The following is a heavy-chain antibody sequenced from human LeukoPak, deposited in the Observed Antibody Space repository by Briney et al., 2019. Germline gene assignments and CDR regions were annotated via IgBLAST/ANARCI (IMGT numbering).Heavy chain of an antibody. CDR2: ISYDGSNK. Sequence: SGRSLRLSCAASGFTFSSYAMHWVRQAPGKGLEWVAVISYDGSNKYYADSVKGRFTISRDNSKNTLYLQMNSLRAEDTAVYYCARRRAGFHANFDYWGQGTLVTVSS. CDR3: ARRRAGFHANFDY. CDR1: GFTFSSYA. V-gene: IGHV3-30-3*01. J-gene: IGHJ4*02.